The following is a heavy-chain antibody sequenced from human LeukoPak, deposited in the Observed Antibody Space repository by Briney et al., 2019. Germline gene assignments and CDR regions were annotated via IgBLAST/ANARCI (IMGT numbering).Heavy chain of an antibody. CDR1: GYTFTGYY. V-gene: IGHV1-2*02. CDR3: ARALREGSSSWFHEYYYYYGMDV. Sequence: GASVKVSCKASGYTFTGYYMHWVRQAPGQGLEWMGWINPNSGGTNYAQKFQGRVTMTRDTSISTAYMELSRLRSDDTAVYYCARALREGSSSWFHEYYYYYGMDVWGQGTTVTVSS. J-gene: IGHJ6*02. D-gene: IGHD6-13*01. CDR2: INPNSGGT.